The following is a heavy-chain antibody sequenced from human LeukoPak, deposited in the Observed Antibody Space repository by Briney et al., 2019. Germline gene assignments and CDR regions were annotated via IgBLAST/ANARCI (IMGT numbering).Heavy chain of an antibody. CDR1: GFTFSSYA. CDR3: AREGYYYDSSGRFDY. Sequence: GGSLRLSCAASGFTFSSYAMSWVRQAPGKGLEWVSVISGSGGSTYYADSVKGRFTISRGNSKNTLYLQMNSLRAEDTAVYYCAREGYYYDSSGRFDYWGQGTLVTVSS. D-gene: IGHD3-22*01. CDR2: ISGSGGST. V-gene: IGHV3-23*01. J-gene: IGHJ4*02.